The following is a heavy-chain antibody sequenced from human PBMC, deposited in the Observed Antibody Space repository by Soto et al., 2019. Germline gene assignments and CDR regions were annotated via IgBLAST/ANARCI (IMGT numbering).Heavy chain of an antibody. Sequence: QVQLQESGPGLVKPSETLSLTCTVSGGSISGYYWSWIRQPPGKGLEWIGYIYYSTNYNPSLKSRVXXXVXXSKNQLCLKLTSVTAADTAVYYCARTSPVAGGFDYWGQGTLVTVSS. J-gene: IGHJ4*02. CDR2: IYYST. V-gene: IGHV4-59*01. CDR1: GGSISGYY. D-gene: IGHD6-19*01. CDR3: ARTSPVAGGFDY.